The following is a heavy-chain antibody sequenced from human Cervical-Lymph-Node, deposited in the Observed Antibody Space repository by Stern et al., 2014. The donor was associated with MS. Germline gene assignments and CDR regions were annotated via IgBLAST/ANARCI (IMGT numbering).Heavy chain of an antibody. V-gene: IGHV1-69*01. CDR3: ARDGRHTNNYGLDV. Sequence: VQLVESGAEVKKPGSSVKVSCHTSGGTFTVYAINWPRQAPGQGLEWMGGLIPIIGIANYAQKFQGRVTITADESTRTSSMQLSSLTSNDTAVYYCARDGRHTNNYGLDVWGQGTTVTVSS. CDR1: GGTFTVYA. CDR2: LIPIIGIA. J-gene: IGHJ6*02.